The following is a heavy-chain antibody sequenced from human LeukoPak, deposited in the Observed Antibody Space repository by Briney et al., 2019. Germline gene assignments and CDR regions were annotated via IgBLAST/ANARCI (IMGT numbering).Heavy chain of an antibody. J-gene: IGHJ4*02. Sequence: GGSLRLSCAASRFTFRSYSLNWVRQAPGKGLEWVSSISSSSSYIYYADSVKGRFTISRDNAKNSLYLQMNSLRAEDTAVYYCARDFDYYDSSGSYWGQGTLVTVSS. CDR1: RFTFRSYS. CDR2: ISSSSSYI. D-gene: IGHD3-22*01. CDR3: ARDFDYYDSSGSY. V-gene: IGHV3-21*01.